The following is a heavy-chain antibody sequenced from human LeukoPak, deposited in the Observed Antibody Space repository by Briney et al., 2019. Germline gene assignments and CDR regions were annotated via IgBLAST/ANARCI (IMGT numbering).Heavy chain of an antibody. J-gene: IGHJ3*02. CDR1: GGSISRTSYY. V-gene: IGHV4-39*01. CDR3: ARHTRPGHSGYENAFDI. D-gene: IGHD5-12*01. CDR2: VFDSGST. Sequence: SETLSLTCTVSGGSISRTSYYWDWIRQPPGKGLEWIGNVFDSGSTHYNPSLKSRVTISVDTSKNQFSLRPSSVTAADTAVYYCARHTRPGHSGYENAFDIWGQGTMVTVSS.